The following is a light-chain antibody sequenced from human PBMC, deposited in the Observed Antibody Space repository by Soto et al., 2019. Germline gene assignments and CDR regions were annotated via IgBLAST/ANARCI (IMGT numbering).Light chain of an antibody. V-gene: IGLV3-27*01. J-gene: IGLJ2*01. CDR3: YSAADNNLPLVV. Sequence: SYELTQPSSVSVSPGQTARITCSGDVLAKKYARWFQQKPGQAPVLVIYKDSERPSGIPERFSGSSSGTTVTLTISGAQVEDEADYYCYSAADNNLPLVVFGGGTKLTVL. CDR2: KDS. CDR1: VLAKKY.